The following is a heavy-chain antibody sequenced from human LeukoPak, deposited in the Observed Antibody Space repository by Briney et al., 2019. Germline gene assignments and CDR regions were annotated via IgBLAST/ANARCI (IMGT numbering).Heavy chain of an antibody. Sequence: PSETLSLTCTGSGGSISSYYWSWIRQPPGKGLEWIGYIYYSGGTNYNPSLKSRVTISVDTSKNQFSLKLSSVTAADTAVYYCARDTNAYYDFWSGYLGAFDIWGQGTMVTVSS. J-gene: IGHJ3*02. CDR3: ARDTNAYYDFWSGYLGAFDI. CDR2: IYYSGGT. CDR1: GGSISSYY. V-gene: IGHV4-59*01. D-gene: IGHD3-3*01.